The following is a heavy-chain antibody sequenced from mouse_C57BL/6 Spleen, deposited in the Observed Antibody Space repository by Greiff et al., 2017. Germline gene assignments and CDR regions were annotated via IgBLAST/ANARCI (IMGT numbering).Heavy chain of an antibody. CDR3: ARGYDGYPYAMDY. V-gene: IGHV1-64*01. CDR1: GYTFTSYW. D-gene: IGHD2-3*01. Sequence: QVQLKQPGAELVKPGASVKLSCKASGYTFTSYWMHWVKQRPGQGLEWIGMIHPNSGSTNYNEKFKSKATLTVDKSSSTAYMQLSSLTSEDSAVYYCARGYDGYPYAMDYWGQGTSVTVSS. J-gene: IGHJ4*01. CDR2: IHPNSGST.